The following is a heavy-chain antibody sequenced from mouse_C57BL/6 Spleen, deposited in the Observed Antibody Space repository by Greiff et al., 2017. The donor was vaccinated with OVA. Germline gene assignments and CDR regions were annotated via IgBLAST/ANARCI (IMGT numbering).Heavy chain of an antibody. V-gene: IGHV1-50*01. CDR1: GYTFTSYW. CDR2: IDPSDSYT. CDR3: ARRGYGYDLAY. Sequence: VQLQQPGAELVKPGASVKLSCKASGYTFTSYWMQWVKQRPGQGLEWIGEIDPSDSYTNYNQKFKGKATLTVDTSSSTAYMQLSSLTSEDSAVYYCARRGYGYDLAYWGQGTLVTVSA. J-gene: IGHJ3*01. D-gene: IGHD2-2*01.